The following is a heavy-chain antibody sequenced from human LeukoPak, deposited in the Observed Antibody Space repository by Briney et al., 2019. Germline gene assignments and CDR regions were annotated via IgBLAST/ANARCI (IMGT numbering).Heavy chain of an antibody. J-gene: IGHJ4*02. CDR1: GFTFSSYS. V-gene: IGHV3-48*02. CDR2: ISSSSSTI. CDR3: AREQDSGGYYYNYFDY. Sequence: PGGSLRLSCAASGFTFSSYSMNWVRQAPGKGLEWVSYISSSSSTIYYADSVKGRFTISRDNAKNSLYLQMNSLRDEDTAVYYCAREQDSGGYYYNYFDYWGQGTLVTVSS. D-gene: IGHD3-22*01.